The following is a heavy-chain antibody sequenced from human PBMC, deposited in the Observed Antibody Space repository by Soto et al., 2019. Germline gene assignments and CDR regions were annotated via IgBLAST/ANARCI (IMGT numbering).Heavy chain of an antibody. CDR2: ITGSGGDT. CDR1: GFTFSNYA. J-gene: IGHJ4*02. V-gene: IGHV3-23*01. CDR3: AMGFASALPYCFDY. Sequence: EVQLLESGGDLVQPGGSLRLSCAASGFTFSNYAMSLVRQAPGKGLECVSAITGSGGDTSHADYVKGRLTISRDISNNTLYLESIRLRAEGTAVFYCAMGFASALPYCFDYWGQGILVSVSS.